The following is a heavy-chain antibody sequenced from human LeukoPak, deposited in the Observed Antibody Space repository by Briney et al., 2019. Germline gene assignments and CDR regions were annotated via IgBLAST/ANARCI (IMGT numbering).Heavy chain of an antibody. CDR1: GFTFRDYV. D-gene: IGHD3-10*01. Sequence: GGSLRLSCAASGFTFRDYVIHWVRQAPGKGLAWVAVMSSGGGVIIYTDSVKGRFTISRDNSKNTLYLEMNSLRLDDTAVYYCARAEGSGSGAYTLDYWGQGILVTVSS. CDR2: MSSGGGVI. J-gene: IGHJ4*02. V-gene: IGHV3-30-3*01. CDR3: ARAEGSGSGAYTLDY.